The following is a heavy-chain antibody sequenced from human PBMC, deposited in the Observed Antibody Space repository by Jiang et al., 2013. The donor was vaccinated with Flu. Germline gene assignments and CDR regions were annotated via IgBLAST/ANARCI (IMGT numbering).Heavy chain of an antibody. CDR2: IYYSGST. V-gene: IGHV4-59*08. CDR3: ARRNDFDI. Sequence: VKPSETLSLTCTVSGDSITSHHWSWIRQTPGKGLEWIGYIYYSGSTNYNPSLKSRVTISIDTSRTQFSLKLSSVTAADTAVYYCARRNDFDIWGQGTMVTVSS. CDR1: GDSITSHH. J-gene: IGHJ3*02.